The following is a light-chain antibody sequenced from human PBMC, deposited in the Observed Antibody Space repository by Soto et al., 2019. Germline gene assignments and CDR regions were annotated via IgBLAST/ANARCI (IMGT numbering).Light chain of an antibody. Sequence: QSALTQPRSVSGSPGQSVTISCTGTSSDVGGYNYVSWYQQHPGQAPKLMIYDVTKRPSGVPDRFSGSKSGNTASLSLSGLQAEDDADYYCCSYGGGYTPLLFGGGTKVTVL. CDR1: SSDVGGYNY. CDR2: DVT. CDR3: CSYGGGYTPLL. V-gene: IGLV2-11*01. J-gene: IGLJ2*01.